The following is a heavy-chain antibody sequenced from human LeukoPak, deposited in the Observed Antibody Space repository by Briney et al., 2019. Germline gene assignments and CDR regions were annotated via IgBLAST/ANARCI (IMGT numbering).Heavy chain of an antibody. J-gene: IGHJ4*02. CDR3: ARELLSCRGSSCQSGDY. D-gene: IGHD2-15*01. V-gene: IGHV4-39*07. CDR2: IYYNGAT. CDR1: GGSVSSSSYY. Sequence: SETLSLTCTVSGGSVSSSSYYWGWIRQPPGKALEWIGTIYYNGATRYNPSLNSRATISVDTSKNQFSLKLNSMTAVDTAVYYCARELLSCRGSSCQSGDYWGQGTLVTVSS.